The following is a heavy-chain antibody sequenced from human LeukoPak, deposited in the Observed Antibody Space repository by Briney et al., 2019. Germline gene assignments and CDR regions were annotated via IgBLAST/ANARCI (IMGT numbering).Heavy chain of an antibody. J-gene: IGHJ5*02. D-gene: IGHD3-16*01. CDR2: IYYSGST. CDR1: GGSISSYY. CDR3: ARHYGP. V-gene: IGHV4-59*01. Sequence: SETLSLTCTVSGGSISSYYWSWLRQPPGKGLEWIGYIYYSGSTNYNPSLKSRVTISVDTSKNQFSLKLSSVTAADTAVYYCARHYGPWGQGTLVTVSS.